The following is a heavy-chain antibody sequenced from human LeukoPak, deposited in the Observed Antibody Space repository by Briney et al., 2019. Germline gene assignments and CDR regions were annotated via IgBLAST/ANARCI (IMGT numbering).Heavy chain of an antibody. J-gene: IGHJ6*02. CDR3: ARDGEYYDSSGYHGMDV. V-gene: IGHV3-74*01. Sequence: GGSLRLSCAVSGFTFSSYWMHWVRQAPGKGLVWVSRIDRDGSRINYADSVKGRFTISRDNGMNTLFLQMYSLRAEDAAVYYCARDGEYYDSSGYHGMDVWGQGTTVTVSS. CDR2: IDRDGSRI. CDR1: GFTFSSYW. D-gene: IGHD3-22*01.